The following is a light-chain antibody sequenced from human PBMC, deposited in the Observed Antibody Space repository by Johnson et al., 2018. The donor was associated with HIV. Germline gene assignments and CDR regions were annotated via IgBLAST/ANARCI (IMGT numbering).Light chain of an antibody. V-gene: IGLV1-51*02. CDR1: SSDIGKNY. Sequence: QSVLTQPPSVSAAPGQKVTISCSGSSSDIGKNYVSWYQQLPGTAPKLLVYENNKRPSGIPDRFSGSKSGTSATLGITGLQTGDEADYYCGTWDSSLSAVPSVVRTGTKVTVL. CDR3: GTWDSSLSAVPSV. J-gene: IGLJ1*01. CDR2: ENN.